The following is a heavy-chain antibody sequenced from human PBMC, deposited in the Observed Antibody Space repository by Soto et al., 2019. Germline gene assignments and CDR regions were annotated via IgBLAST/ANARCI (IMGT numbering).Heavy chain of an antibody. CDR3: ARVARIAVAGDKTNYYYYGMDV. D-gene: IGHD6-19*01. CDR2: IIPIFGTA. CDR1: GGTFSSYA. V-gene: IGHV1-69*13. Sequence: SVKVSCKASGGTFSSYAISWVRQAPGQGLEWMGGIIPIFGTANYAQKFQGRVTITADEPTSTAYMELSSLRSEDTAVYYCARVARIAVAGDKTNYYYYGMDVWGQGTTVTVSS. J-gene: IGHJ6*02.